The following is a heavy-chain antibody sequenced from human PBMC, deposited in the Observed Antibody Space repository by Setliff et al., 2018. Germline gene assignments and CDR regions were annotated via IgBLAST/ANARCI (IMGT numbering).Heavy chain of an antibody. D-gene: IGHD3-3*01. CDR2: INPDNGNR. CDR1: GFTLTSYP. V-gene: IGHV1-3*01. J-gene: IGHJ3*02. Sequence: ASVKVSCKASGFTLTSYPIHWVRQAPGQRLEWMGWINPDNGNRKYSQRFQGRVTITRDTSASTVFLELSTLRSEDTAVYYCTRDFLGATASFDIWGQGTMATV. CDR3: TRDFLGATASFDI.